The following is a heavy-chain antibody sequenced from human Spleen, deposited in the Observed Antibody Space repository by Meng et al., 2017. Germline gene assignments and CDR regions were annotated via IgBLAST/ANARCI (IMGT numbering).Heavy chain of an antibody. J-gene: IGHJ5*02. Sequence: QVQLQESGPGLVKPSQTLSLTCTVSGSSISMGAYYWNWIRQPPGKGLEWIGYIHPSGSTYYNAPLISRVTISVDTSKNQFSLRLSSVTAADTAMYFCARGDCSGGSCYEGWFDPWGQGTLVTVSS. D-gene: IGHD2-15*01. V-gene: IGHV4-30-4*01. CDR3: ARGDCSGGSCYEGWFDP. CDR1: GSSISMGAYY. CDR2: IHPSGST.